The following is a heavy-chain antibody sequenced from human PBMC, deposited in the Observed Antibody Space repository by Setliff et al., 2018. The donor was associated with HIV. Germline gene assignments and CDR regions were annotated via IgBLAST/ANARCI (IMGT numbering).Heavy chain of an antibody. CDR2: IKQDGSEK. J-gene: IGHJ4*02. CDR3: ARDRYSGSSTDY. Sequence: GGSLRLSCTFSGFMFRDHWMSWVRQPPGKGLEWVANIKQDGSEKNYMDSVKGRFTISRDNVKNSLYLQMNSLRAEDTAVYYCARDRYSGSSTDYWGQGTLVTVSS. D-gene: IGHD1-26*01. CDR1: GFMFRDHW. V-gene: IGHV3-7*01.